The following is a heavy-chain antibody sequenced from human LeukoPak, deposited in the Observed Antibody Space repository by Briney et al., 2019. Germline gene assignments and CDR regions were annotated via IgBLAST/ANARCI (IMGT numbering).Heavy chain of an antibody. D-gene: IGHD6-13*01. CDR2: IYHSGST. J-gene: IGHJ4*02. V-gene: IGHV4-38-2*02. Sequence: PSETLSLTCTVSGYSISSGYYWGWIRQPPGKGLEWIGSIYHSGSTNYNPSLKSRVTMSVDTSKNQFSLKLSSVTAADTAMYYCARDSGMSSSWYNGFDYWGQGILVTVSS. CDR3: ARDSGMSSSWYNGFDY. CDR1: GYSISSGYY.